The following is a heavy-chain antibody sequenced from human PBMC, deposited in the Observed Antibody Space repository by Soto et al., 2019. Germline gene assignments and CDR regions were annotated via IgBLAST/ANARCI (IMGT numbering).Heavy chain of an antibody. CDR3: GRESRGGGFGVTNYYYYMDV. CDR2: INAGNGNT. D-gene: IGHD3-10*01. V-gene: IGHV1-3*01. CDR1: GYTFTSYA. Sequence: QVQLVQSGAEVKKPGASVKVSCKASGYTFTSYAMHWVRQAPGQRLEWMGWINAGNGNTKYSQKFQGRVTITRDTPGRTAYMELRSLSFEDTAVYYCGRESRGGGFGVTNYYYYMDVWGKGTTVTVSS. J-gene: IGHJ6*03.